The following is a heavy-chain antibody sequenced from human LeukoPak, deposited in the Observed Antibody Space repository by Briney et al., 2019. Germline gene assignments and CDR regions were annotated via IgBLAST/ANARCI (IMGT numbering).Heavy chain of an antibody. CDR2: IYTSGST. J-gene: IGHJ1*01. CDR3: ARSDSLAAAGSAEYFQH. Sequence: SETLSLTCTVSGGSISSYYWSWIRQPAGKGLEWIGRIYTSGSTNYNPSLKSRVTMSVDTSKNQFSLKLSSVTAADTAVYYCARSDSLAAAGSAEYFQHWGQGTLVTVSS. D-gene: IGHD6-13*01. V-gene: IGHV4-4*07. CDR1: GGSISSYY.